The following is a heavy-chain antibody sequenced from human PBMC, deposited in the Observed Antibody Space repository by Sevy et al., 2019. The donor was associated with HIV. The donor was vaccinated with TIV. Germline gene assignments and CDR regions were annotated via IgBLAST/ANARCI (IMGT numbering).Heavy chain of an antibody. CDR2: IFKSGDVT. D-gene: IGHD3-22*01. CDR1: GFTFSDYY. Sequence: GGSLRLSCAASGFTFSDYYMSWIRQAPGKGLEWVSTIFKSGDVTYYADSVKGRFTIARDNSKNTVYLHMNSLRAEDTALYFCAGARYDSSGSFDAFDIWGQGTMVTVSS. V-gene: IGHV3-23*01. J-gene: IGHJ3*02. CDR3: AGARYDSSGSFDAFDI.